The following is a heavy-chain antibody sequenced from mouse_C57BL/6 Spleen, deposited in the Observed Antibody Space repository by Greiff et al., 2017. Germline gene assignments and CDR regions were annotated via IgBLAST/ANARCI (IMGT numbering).Heavy chain of an antibody. CDR1: GYSITSGYY. Sequence: EVKLQESGPGLVKPSQSLSLTCSVTGYSITSGYYWNWIRQFPGNKLEWMGYISYDGSNNYNPSLKNRISITRDTSKNQFFLKLNSVTTEDTATYYCARDGELGRPFAYWGQGTLVTVSA. CDR2: ISYDGSN. J-gene: IGHJ3*01. D-gene: IGHD4-1*01. CDR3: ARDGELGRPFAY. V-gene: IGHV3-6*01.